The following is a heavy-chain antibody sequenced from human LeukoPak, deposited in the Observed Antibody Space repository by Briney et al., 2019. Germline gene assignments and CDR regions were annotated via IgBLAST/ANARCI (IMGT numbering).Heavy chain of an antibody. D-gene: IGHD2-2*01. CDR2: INHSGST. V-gene: IGHV4-34*01. CDR3: ARGRDIVVVPAVNNWFDP. J-gene: IGHJ5*02. CDR1: GGSFSGYY. Sequence: SETLSLTCAVYGGSFSGYYWSWIRQPPGKGLEWIGEINHSGSTNYNPSLKSRVTVSVDTSKNQFSLKLGSVTAADTAVYFCARGRDIVVVPAVNNWFDPWGQGTLVTVSS.